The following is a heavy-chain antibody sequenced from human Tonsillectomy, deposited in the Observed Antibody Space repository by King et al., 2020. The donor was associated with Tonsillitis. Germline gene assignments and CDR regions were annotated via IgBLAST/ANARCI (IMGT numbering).Heavy chain of an antibody. CDR2: IYSGGST. Sequence: VQLVETGGGLIQPGGSLRLSCAASGFTVSSNYMSWVRQAPGKGLEWVSVIYSGGSTYYADSGKGRFTISRDNSKTTLYLQMNSLRAEDTAVYYCARSDYAPYYFDYWGQGTLVTVSS. CDR3: ARSDYAPYYFDY. V-gene: IGHV3-53*02. J-gene: IGHJ4*02. CDR1: GFTVSSNY. D-gene: IGHD2-2*01.